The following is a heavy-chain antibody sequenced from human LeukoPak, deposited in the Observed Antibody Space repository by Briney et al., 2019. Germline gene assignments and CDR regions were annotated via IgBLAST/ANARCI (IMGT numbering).Heavy chain of an antibody. J-gene: IGHJ6*02. CDR3: ARGPDYGDSLFYYYGMDV. CDR1: GGSISSGDYY. V-gene: IGHV4-30-4*01. CDR2: IYYSGST. Sequence: PSETLSLTCTVSGGSISSGDYYWSWIRQPPGKGLEWIGYIYYSGSTYYNPSLKSRVTISVDTSKNQFSLKLSSVTAADTAVYYCARGPDYGDSLFYYYGMDVWGQGTTVTVSS. D-gene: IGHD4-17*01.